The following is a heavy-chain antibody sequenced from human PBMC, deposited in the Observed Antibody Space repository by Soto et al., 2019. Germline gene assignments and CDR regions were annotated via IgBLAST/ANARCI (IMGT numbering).Heavy chain of an antibody. D-gene: IGHD3-9*01. Sequence: SETLSLTCTVSGGSISSYYWSWIRQPPGKGLEWIGYIYYSGSTNYNPSLKSRVTTSVDTSKNQFSLKLSSVTAADTAVYYCARASGLRYFDWFPGPFDYWGQGTLVTVSS. J-gene: IGHJ4*02. CDR2: IYYSGST. V-gene: IGHV4-59*01. CDR3: ARASGLRYFDWFPGPFDY. CDR1: GGSISSYY.